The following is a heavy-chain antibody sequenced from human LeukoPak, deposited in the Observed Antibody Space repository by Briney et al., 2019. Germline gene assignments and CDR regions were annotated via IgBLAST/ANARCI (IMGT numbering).Heavy chain of an antibody. CDR1: GFIVSGSY. J-gene: IGHJ4*02. CDR2: ISSSSSYI. V-gene: IGHV3-21*01. D-gene: IGHD6-6*01. Sequence: GGSLRLSCGGSGFIVSGSYMNWVRQAPGKGLEWVSSISSSSSYIYYADSVKGRFTISRDNAKNSLYLQMNSLRAEDTAVYYCARDQGSSSAHDYWGQGTLVTVSS. CDR3: ARDQGSSSAHDY.